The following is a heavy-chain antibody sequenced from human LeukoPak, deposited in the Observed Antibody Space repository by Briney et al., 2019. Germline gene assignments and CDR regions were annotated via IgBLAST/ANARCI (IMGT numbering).Heavy chain of an antibody. CDR2: IYYSGST. D-gene: IGHD1-26*01. CDR3: AGEREIARYYYYYGMDV. J-gene: IGHJ6*02. CDR1: GGSISSYY. V-gene: IGHV4-59*08. Sequence: PSETLSLTCTVSGGSISSYYRSWIRQPPGKGLEWIGYIYYSGSTNYNPSLKSRVTISVDTSKNQFSLKLSSVTAADMAVYYCAGEREIARYYYYYGMDVWGQGTTVTVSS.